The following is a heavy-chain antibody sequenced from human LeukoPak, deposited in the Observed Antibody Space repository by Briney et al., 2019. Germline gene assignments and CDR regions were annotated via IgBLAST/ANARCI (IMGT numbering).Heavy chain of an antibody. J-gene: IGHJ4*02. CDR2: ISYDGSNK. CDR3: ARFLSMVYAPYCFDY. V-gene: IGHV3-30-3*01. CDR1: GFTFSSYA. Sequence: PGRSLRLSCAASGFTFSSYAMHWVRQAPGKGLEWVAVISYDGSNKYYADSVKGRFTISRDNSKNTLYLQMNSLRAEDTAVYYCARFLSMVYAPYCFDYWGQGTLVTVSP. D-gene: IGHD2-8*01.